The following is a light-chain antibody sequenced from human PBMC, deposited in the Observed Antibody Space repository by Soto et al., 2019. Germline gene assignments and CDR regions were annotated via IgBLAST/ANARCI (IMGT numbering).Light chain of an antibody. CDR1: QGISSV. CDR2: AAS. J-gene: IGKJ1*01. Sequence: DIQLTQSPSFLSASVGDRVTITCRASQGISSVSAWYQQRPGKAPKLLIYAASTLLPGVPSRFSGSGSGTDFTLTISSLQPEDSATYYCQQLRSFPQTFGQGTKVEVK. V-gene: IGKV1-9*01. CDR3: QQLRSFPQT.